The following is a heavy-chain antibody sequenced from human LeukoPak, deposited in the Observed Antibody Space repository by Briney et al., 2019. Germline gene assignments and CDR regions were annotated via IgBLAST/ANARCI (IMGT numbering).Heavy chain of an antibody. CDR3: ARDGYNGD. Sequence: PGGSLRLSCATSGFIFSNYAVNWVRQAPGKGLEWVSIISGSGDTTYYADSVKGRFTICRDNAKNSLYLQMNSLRAEDTAVYYCARDGYNGDWGQGTLVTVSS. CDR1: GFIFSNYA. J-gene: IGHJ4*02. V-gene: IGHV3-23*01. CDR2: ISGSGDTT. D-gene: IGHD5-24*01.